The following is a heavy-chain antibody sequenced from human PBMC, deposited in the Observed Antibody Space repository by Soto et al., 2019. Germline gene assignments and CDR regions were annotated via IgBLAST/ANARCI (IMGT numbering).Heavy chain of an antibody. CDR3: ARTGNYYDSSGYLH. CDR2: INNSGST. V-gene: IGHV4-34*01. J-gene: IGHJ4*02. D-gene: IGHD3-22*01. Sequence: SETMSLSRAVYGGSFSGYYWSWIRQPPGKGLEWIGEINNSGSTNYNPSLKSRVTISVDTSKNQFSLKLSSVTAADTAVYYCARTGNYYDSSGYLHWGQGTLVTVSS. CDR1: GGSFSGYY.